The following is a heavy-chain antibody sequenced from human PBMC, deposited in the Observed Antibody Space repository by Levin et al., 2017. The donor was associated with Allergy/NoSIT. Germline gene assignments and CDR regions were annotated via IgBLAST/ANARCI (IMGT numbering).Heavy chain of an antibody. J-gene: IGHJ4*02. CDR1: GFTFSSYS. CDR2: IISSSSTI. V-gene: IGHV3-48*01. D-gene: IGHD6-13*01. Sequence: GESLKISCAASGFTFSSYSMNWVRQAPGKGLEWVSYIISSSSTIYYADSVKGRFTISRDNAKNSLYLQMNSLRAEDTAVYYCARPWGIAAAGGDYWGQGTLVTVSS. CDR3: ARPWGIAAAGGDY.